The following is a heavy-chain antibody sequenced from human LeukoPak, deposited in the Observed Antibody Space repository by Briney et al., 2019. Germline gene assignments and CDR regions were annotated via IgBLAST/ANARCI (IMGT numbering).Heavy chain of an antibody. J-gene: IGHJ3*02. Sequence: PGGSLRLSCVASGISFSTYWMTWVRQAPGKGLEWVANIKHDGSDKYYVDSVKGRFTISRDNAKNSVYLQMNSLRAEDTAVYYCARDHNDAFDIWGQGAMVTVSS. CDR2: IKHDGSDK. V-gene: IGHV3-7*05. CDR1: GISFSTYW. CDR3: ARDHNDAFDI.